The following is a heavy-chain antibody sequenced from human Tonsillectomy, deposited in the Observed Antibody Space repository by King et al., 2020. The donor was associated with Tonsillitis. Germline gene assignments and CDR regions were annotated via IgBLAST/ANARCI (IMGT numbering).Heavy chain of an antibody. CDR1: GDSISNSDHY. J-gene: IGHJ4*02. D-gene: IGHD1-26*01. V-gene: IGHV4-39*01. CDR2: MYYSGTS. CDR3: ARYVSGSFDF. Sequence: QLQESGPRIVKPSETLSLTCTVSGDSISNSDHYWAWIRQPPGKGLEWIGYMYYSGTSFYNPSLKSRVTISGGTSEHRFSLKLNSVTAADTAVYFCARYVSGSFDFWGQGALVTVSS.